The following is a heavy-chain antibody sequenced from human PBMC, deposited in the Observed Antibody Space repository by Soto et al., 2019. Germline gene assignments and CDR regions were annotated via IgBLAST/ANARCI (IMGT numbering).Heavy chain of an antibody. V-gene: IGHV3-23*01. CDR2: ISGSGGST. Sequence: EVQLLESGGGLVQPGGSLRLSCAASGFTFSSYAMSWVRQAPGKGLEWVSAISGSGGSTYYADSVKGRFTISRDNSKNPLYLQMNSLRAEDTAVYYCAKDWGADTAMDPVWYWGQGTLVTVSS. J-gene: IGHJ4*02. D-gene: IGHD5-18*01. CDR1: GFTFSSYA. CDR3: AKDWGADTAMDPVWY.